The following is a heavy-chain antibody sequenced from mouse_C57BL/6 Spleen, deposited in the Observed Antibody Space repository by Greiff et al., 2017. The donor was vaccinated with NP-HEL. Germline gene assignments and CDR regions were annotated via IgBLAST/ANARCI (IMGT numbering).Heavy chain of an antibody. D-gene: IGHD1-1*01. J-gene: IGHJ3*01. CDR3: TNYGSSFSWFAY. CDR1: GYTFTDYE. Sequence: VKLMESGAELVRPGASVTLSCKASGYTFTDYEMHWVKQTPVHGLEWIGAIDPETGGTAYNQKFKGKAILTADKSSSTAYMKLRSLTSEDSAVYYCTNYGSSFSWFAYWGQGTLVTVSA. CDR2: IDPETGGT. V-gene: IGHV1-15*01.